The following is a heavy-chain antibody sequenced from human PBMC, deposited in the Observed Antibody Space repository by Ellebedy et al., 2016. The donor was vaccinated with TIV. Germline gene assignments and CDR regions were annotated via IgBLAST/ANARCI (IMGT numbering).Heavy chain of an antibody. D-gene: IGHD2-2*01. Sequence: GESLKISXAASGFTFSSYAMSWVRQAPGKGLEWVSAISGSGGSTYYADSVKGRFTISRDNSKNTLYLQMNSLRAEDTAVYYCAKRKIVVVPAAPGGDYWGQGTLVTVSS. CDR3: AKRKIVVVPAAPGGDY. CDR1: GFTFSSYA. CDR2: ISGSGGST. J-gene: IGHJ4*02. V-gene: IGHV3-23*01.